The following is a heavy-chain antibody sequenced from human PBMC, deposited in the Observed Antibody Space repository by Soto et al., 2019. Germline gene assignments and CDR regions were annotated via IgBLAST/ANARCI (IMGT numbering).Heavy chain of an antibody. V-gene: IGHV4-59*08. Sequence: PSETLSLTCTVSGGSISSYYWSWIRQPPGKGLEWIGYIYYSGSTNYNPSLKSRVTISVDTSKNQFSLKLSSVTAADTAVYYCERLSNNYCSGGSCSDYWGQXTLVTVSS. CDR3: ERLSNNYCSGGSCSDY. CDR1: GGSISSYY. D-gene: IGHD2-15*01. J-gene: IGHJ4*02. CDR2: IYYSGST.